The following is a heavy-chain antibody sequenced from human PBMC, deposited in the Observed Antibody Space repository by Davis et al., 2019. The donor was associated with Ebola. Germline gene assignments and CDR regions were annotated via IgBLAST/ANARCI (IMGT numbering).Heavy chain of an antibody. V-gene: IGHV3-30*19. D-gene: IGHD3-22*01. CDR3: ARDDGYGITMIVVVPRFDY. CDR2: ISYDGSNK. Sequence: GESLKISCAASGFTFSSYDMHWVRQAPGKGLEWVAVISYDGSNKYYADSVKGRFTISRDNSKNTLYLQMNSLRAEDTAVYYCARDDGYGITMIVVVPRFDYWGQGTLVTVSS. CDR1: GFTFSSYD. J-gene: IGHJ4*02.